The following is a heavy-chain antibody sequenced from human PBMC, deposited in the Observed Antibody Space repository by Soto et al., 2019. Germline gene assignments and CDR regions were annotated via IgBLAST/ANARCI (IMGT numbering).Heavy chain of an antibody. CDR1: GGTFSSYA. CDR2: IIPIFGTA. CDR3: AREGLRLNSPIAARPPANGMDV. J-gene: IGHJ6*02. V-gene: IGHV1-69*01. Sequence: QVQLVQSGAEVKKPGSSVKVSCKASGGTFSSYAISWVRQAPGQGLEWMGGIIPIFGTANYAQKFQGRVTITADESTSTAVMELSSLRSEDTAVYYCAREGLRLNSPIAARPPANGMDVWGQGTTVTVSS. D-gene: IGHD6-6*01.